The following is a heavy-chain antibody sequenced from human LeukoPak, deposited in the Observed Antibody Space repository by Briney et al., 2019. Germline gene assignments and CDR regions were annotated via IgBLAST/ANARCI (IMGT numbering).Heavy chain of an antibody. CDR1: GYSFTNYW. V-gene: IGHV5-51*01. Sequence: PGESLKISCKGSGYSFTNYWIGWVRQMPGKGLEWMAIIYPGDSDTRYSPSFQGQVTVSADKSISTAYLQWSSLKASDSAIYYCARERPHDAFDIWGQGTMVTVSS. CDR2: IYPGDSDT. CDR3: ARERPHDAFDI. J-gene: IGHJ3*02.